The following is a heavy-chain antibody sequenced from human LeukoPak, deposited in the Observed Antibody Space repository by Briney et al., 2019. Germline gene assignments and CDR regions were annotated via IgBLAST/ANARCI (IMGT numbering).Heavy chain of an antibody. D-gene: IGHD2-2*01. CDR2: IWYDGSNK. V-gene: IGHV3-33*01. J-gene: IGHJ5*02. CDR3: ARDNVVVVPAAKEANWFDP. Sequence: GGSLRLSCAASGFTFSSYGMHWVRQAPGKGLEWVAVIWYDGSNKDYADSVKGRFTISRDNSKNTLYLQMNSLRAEDTAVYYCARDNVVVVPAAKEANWFDPWGQGTLVTVSS. CDR1: GFTFSSYG.